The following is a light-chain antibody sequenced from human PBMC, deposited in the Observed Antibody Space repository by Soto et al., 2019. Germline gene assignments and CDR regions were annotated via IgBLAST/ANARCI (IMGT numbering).Light chain of an antibody. CDR1: SSNIGAGYD. Sequence: QSVLTQPPSVSGAPGLRVTISCTGRSSNIGAGYDVHWYQHLPGTAPKLLMYGNANRPSGVPDRFSGSKSGTSASLAITGLKAEDEADYYCQAYDSTLSALVFGGGTKMTVL. CDR3: QAYDSTLSALV. V-gene: IGLV1-40*01. J-gene: IGLJ3*02. CDR2: GNA.